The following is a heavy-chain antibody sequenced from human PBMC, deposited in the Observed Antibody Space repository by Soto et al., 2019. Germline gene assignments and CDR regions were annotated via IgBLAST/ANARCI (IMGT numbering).Heavy chain of an antibody. D-gene: IGHD4-17*01. J-gene: IGHJ4*02. CDR3: ARHDYGGNSAYFDY. CDR2: IYYSENT. Sequence: SETLSLTCTVSGGSISSSNYYWGWIRQPPGKGLEWIGNIYYSENTYYSPSLKSRVTISVDTSKNQFSLKLSSVTAADTAVYYCARHDYGGNSAYFDYWGQGTLVTVSS. V-gene: IGHV4-39*01. CDR1: GGSISSSNYY.